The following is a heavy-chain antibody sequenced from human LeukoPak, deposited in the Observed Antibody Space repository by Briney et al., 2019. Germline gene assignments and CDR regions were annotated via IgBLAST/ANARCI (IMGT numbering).Heavy chain of an antibody. Sequence: GGSLRLSCTASGFTFSSYEMNWVRQAPGKGLEWISYISSSGSTIYYADSVKGRFTISRDNAKNSLYLQMNSLRAGDTAVYYCARGPMVRGVFIRRSKSGYFDYWGQGTLVTVSS. CDR2: ISSSGSTI. V-gene: IGHV3-48*03. CDR1: GFTFSSYE. D-gene: IGHD3-10*01. J-gene: IGHJ4*02. CDR3: ARGPMVRGVFIRRSKSGYFDY.